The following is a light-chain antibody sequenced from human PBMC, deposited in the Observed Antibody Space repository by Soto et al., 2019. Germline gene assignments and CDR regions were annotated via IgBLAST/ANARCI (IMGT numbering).Light chain of an antibody. CDR3: QQSNSCPLT. Sequence: DIQMTQPPSSVSASVGDRVNITCRTRQGISSWLAWYQQKPGQAPNLLIHTASSLQSGVPSRFSGSGSGTDFTLTISRLQPEDLATYYCQQSNSCPLTFGGGTKVEIK. V-gene: IGKV1-12*01. CDR1: QGISSW. J-gene: IGKJ4*01. CDR2: TAS.